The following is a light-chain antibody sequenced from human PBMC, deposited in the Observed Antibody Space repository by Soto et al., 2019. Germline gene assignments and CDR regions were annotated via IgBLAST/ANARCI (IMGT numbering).Light chain of an antibody. J-gene: IGKJ1*01. CDR1: QSIRTD. CDR3: QQYNNWPPWT. V-gene: IGKV3D-15*01. CDR2: DAS. Sequence: DIVMTQYTATLSVSPGERATLSCRASQSIRTDLAWYQQKSGQGPRLLIYDASTRATGIPARFSGSGSGTEFTLTISSLQSEDFAVYYCQQYNNWPPWTFGQGTKVDIK.